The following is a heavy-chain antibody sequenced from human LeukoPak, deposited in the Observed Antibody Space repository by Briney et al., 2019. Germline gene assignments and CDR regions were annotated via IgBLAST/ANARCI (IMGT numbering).Heavy chain of an antibody. CDR1: GYTFTSYA. V-gene: IGHV1-3*01. CDR2: INAGNGNT. Sequence: ASVKVSCKASGYTFTSYAMHWVRQAPGQRLEWMGWINAGNGNTKYSQKFQGRVTITRDTSASTAYMELSSLRSEDTVVYYCARVSMVRGDHFDYWGQGTLVTVSS. J-gene: IGHJ4*02. D-gene: IGHD3-10*01. CDR3: ARVSMVRGDHFDY.